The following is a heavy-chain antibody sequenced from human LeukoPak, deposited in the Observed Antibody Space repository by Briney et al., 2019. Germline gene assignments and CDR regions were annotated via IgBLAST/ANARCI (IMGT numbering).Heavy chain of an antibody. CDR3: AKSEMYISGGICYPYYYMDV. J-gene: IGHJ6*03. CDR2: ISCSGGTT. V-gene: IGHV3-23*01. D-gene: IGHD2-15*01. CDR1: GYTFSSYG. Sequence: PGGSLRLSCAASGYTFSSYGMRWGRQAPGKVLQWVSAISCSGGTTYYAYSVKRRFTISIDNSKKKMSLQMKSLRADDTAGYHCAKSEMYISGGICYPYYYMDVWGKGTTVTVSS.